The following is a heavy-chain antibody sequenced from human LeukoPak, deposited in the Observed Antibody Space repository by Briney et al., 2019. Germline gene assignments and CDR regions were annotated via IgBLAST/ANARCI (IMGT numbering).Heavy chain of an antibody. V-gene: IGHV1-46*01. J-gene: IGHJ3*02. D-gene: IGHD3-22*01. CDR1: GYTFTSYY. Sequence: GASVKVSCKASGYTFTSYYMHWVRQAPGQGLEWMGIINPSGGSTSYAQKFQGRVTMTEDTSTDTAYMELSSLRSEDTAVYYCATVVEVMTLRAFDIWGQGTMVTVSS. CDR3: ATVVEVMTLRAFDI. CDR2: INPSGGST.